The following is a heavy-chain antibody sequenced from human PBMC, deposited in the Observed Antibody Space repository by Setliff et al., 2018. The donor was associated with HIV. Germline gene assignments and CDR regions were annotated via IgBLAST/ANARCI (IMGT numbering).Heavy chain of an antibody. CDR1: GYSIGSGSF. CDR3: ATYAVGEGGRGH. V-gene: IGHV4-38-2*01. Sequence: PSETLSLTCAVSGYSIGSGSFWGWIWQPPGKGLEWIATIPHNGGTYYNPSLKSRVTISVDTSKNQFSLKLSSVTAADTALYYCATYAVGEGGRGHWGQGVLVTVSS. D-gene: IGHD1-26*01. CDR2: IPHNGGT. J-gene: IGHJ4*02.